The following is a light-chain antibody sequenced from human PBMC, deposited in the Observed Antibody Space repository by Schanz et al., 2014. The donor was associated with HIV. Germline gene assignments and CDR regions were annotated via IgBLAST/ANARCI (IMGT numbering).Light chain of an antibody. CDR2: GDN. V-gene: IGLV2-14*03. J-gene: IGLJ1*01. CDR3: CSYTTTSTYV. Sequence: QSALTQPASVSGSPGQSITISCTGTSSDVVGYNYVSWYQQYPGKAPKVLIHGDNNRPSGVSSRFSGSKSGNTASLTISGLQAEDEADYYCCSYTTTSTYVFGAGTKLTVL. CDR1: SSDVVGYNY.